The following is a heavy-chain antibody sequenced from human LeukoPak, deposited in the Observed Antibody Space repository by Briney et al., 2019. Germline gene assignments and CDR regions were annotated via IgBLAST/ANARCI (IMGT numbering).Heavy chain of an antibody. J-gene: IGHJ4*02. V-gene: IGHV4-59*01. D-gene: IGHD3-10*01. CDR2: IYYSGST. CDR3: ARGRKGGSAL. CDR1: GGSISSYY. Sequence: SETLSLTCTVSGGSISSYYWTWIRQPPGKGLEWIGYIYYSGSTNYNPSLKSRVTISVDTSKNQFSLKLSSVTAADTAVYYCARGRKGGSALWGQGTLVTVSS.